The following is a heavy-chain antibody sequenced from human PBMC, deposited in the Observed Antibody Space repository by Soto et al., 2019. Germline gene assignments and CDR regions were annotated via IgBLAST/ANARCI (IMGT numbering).Heavy chain of an antibody. D-gene: IGHD1-26*01. CDR3: ARGGEWELLFPFDYYYGMDV. J-gene: IGHJ6*02. Sequence: GGSLRLSCAASGFTFSSYAMHWVRQAPGKGLEWVAVISYDGSNKYYADSVKGRFTISRDNSKNTLYLQMNSLRAEDTAVYYCARGGEWELLFPFDYYYGMDVWGQGTTVTVSS. CDR1: GFTFSSYA. V-gene: IGHV3-30-3*01. CDR2: ISYDGSNK.